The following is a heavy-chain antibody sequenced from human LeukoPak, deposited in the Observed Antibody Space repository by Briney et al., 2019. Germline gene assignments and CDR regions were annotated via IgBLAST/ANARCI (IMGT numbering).Heavy chain of an antibody. V-gene: IGHV1-18*01. D-gene: IGHD3-16*02. CDR1: GYTFTSYG. J-gene: IGHJ4*02. Sequence: ASVKVSCKASGYTFTSYGISWVRQAPGQGLEWMGWISAYNGNTNYAQKLQGRVTMTTDTSTSTAYMELRSPRSDDTAVYYCARVMITFGGVIVLPFDYWGQGTLVTASS. CDR2: ISAYNGNT. CDR3: ARVMITFGGVIVLPFDY.